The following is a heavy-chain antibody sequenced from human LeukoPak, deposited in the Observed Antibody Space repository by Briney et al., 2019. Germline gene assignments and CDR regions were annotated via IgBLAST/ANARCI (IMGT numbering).Heavy chain of an antibody. CDR2: IYSKTDGGTT. J-gene: IGHJ3*02. Sequence: GGSLRLSCAASGSTFSNAWMSWVRQAPGKGLEWVGRIYSKTDGGTTDYAAPVKGRFTISRDDSKNTLYLQMNSLKTEDTAVYYCTTGFFGVVNDAFDIWGQGTMVTVSS. D-gene: IGHD3-3*01. V-gene: IGHV3-15*01. CDR3: TTGFFGVVNDAFDI. CDR1: GSTFSNAW.